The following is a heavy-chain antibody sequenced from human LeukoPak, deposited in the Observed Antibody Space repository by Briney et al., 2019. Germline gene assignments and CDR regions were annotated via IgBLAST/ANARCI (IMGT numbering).Heavy chain of an antibody. Sequence: PGGSLRLSCAASGFTFSSYGMHWVRQAPGKGLEWVAVISYDGSSKYYADSVKGRFTISRDNSKNTLYLKMNSLRAEDTAVYYCAKDFRSYYSPIDYWGQGTLVTVSS. V-gene: IGHV3-30*18. CDR2: ISYDGSSK. CDR1: GFTFSSYG. D-gene: IGHD3-10*01. CDR3: AKDFRSYYSPIDY. J-gene: IGHJ4*02.